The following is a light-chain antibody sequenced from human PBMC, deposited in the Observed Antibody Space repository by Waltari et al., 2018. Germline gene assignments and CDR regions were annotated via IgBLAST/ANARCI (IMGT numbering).Light chain of an antibody. CDR3: TSYVDSDNLI. CDR2: EVN. J-gene: IGLJ1*01. V-gene: IGLV2-8*01. CDR1: SSDVGGNDY. Sequence: QSALTQPPSASGSPGQSVTIPCTGTSSDVGGNDYVAWYQQHPGKAPKPLIYEVNKRPSGAPVCVPGSESGNTASLTVSGLQAEDEADYYCTSYVDSDNLIFGIGTKVTVL.